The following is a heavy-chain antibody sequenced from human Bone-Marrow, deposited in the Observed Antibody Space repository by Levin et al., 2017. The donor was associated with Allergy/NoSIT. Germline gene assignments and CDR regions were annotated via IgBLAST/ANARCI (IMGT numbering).Heavy chain of an antibody. CDR1: GFILRTSD. Sequence: GGSLRLSCAASGFILRTSDMNWVRQAPGKGLEWISFITKPSRTISYADSVKGRFTVSRDNAKNLLYLDMNSLRAEDTAVYYCVTDESGDEDFDYWGQGTLVTVSS. J-gene: IGHJ4*02. D-gene: IGHD7-27*01. CDR2: ITKPSRTI. V-gene: IGHV3-48*01. CDR3: VTDESGDEDFDY.